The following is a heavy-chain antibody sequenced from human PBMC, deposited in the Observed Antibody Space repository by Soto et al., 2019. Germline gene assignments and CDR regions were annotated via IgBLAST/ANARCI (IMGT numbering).Heavy chain of an antibody. D-gene: IGHD6-13*01. V-gene: IGHV4-59*08. CDR3: ARHSSSWPIFDY. CDR2: IYYSGSS. J-gene: IGHJ4*02. CDR1: GGSIGNSY. Sequence: PSETLSLTCTVSGGSIGNSYWSWIRQSPGKVLEWIGYIYYSGSSNYNPSLKSRVSISVDTSKNQFSLKLSSVTAADTAVYYCARHSSSWPIFDYWGQGTLVTVSS.